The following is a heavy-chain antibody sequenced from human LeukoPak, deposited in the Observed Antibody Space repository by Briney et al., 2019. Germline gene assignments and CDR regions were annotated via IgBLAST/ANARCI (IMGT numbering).Heavy chain of an antibody. CDR1: GGSISSGTNF. D-gene: IGHD1-1*01. CDR2: VYYDGSA. CDR3: ATGWVAPPGILY. J-gene: IGHJ4*01. Sequence: SETLSLTCTVSGGSISSGTNFWGWVRQPPGKGLEWIGNVYYDGSAYYNPSLKSRVTISADTSKNQFSLNLSSVTAADTAVFFCATGWVAPPGILYWGQGIPVTVSS. V-gene: IGHV4-39*01.